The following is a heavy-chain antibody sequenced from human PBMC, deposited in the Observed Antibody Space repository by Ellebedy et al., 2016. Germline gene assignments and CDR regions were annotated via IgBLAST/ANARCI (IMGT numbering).Heavy chain of an antibody. CDR3: ARDYGTTLFGVVMRLGFFDY. J-gene: IGHJ4*02. D-gene: IGHD3-3*01. V-gene: IGHV3-33*01. CDR1: GFTFSNSG. Sequence: GGSLRLSXAASGFTFSNSGMHWVRQAPGKGLEWVALIWFDGSNKYYVDSVKGRFTISRDNSKNTLFLQMNSLRAEDTAVYYCARDYGTTLFGVVMRLGFFDYWGQGTLVTVSS. CDR2: IWFDGSNK.